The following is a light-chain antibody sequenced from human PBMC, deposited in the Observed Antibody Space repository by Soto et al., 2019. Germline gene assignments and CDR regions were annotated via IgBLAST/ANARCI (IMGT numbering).Light chain of an antibody. CDR3: QQLNSYPPWT. CDR2: AAS. CDR1: QGISSY. V-gene: IGKV1-9*01. J-gene: IGKJ1*01. Sequence: DIQLTQSPSFLSASVGDRVTITCRASQGISSYLAWYQQKPGKAPKLLIYAASTLQSGVPSRFSASGSGTEFALTITTLEPEEFTTYYCQQLNSYPPWTFGQGTKVEIK.